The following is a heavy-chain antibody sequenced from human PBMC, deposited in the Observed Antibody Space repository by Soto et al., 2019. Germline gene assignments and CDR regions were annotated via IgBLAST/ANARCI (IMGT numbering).Heavy chain of an antibody. D-gene: IGHD3-22*01. V-gene: IGHV4-61*01. CDR1: RVSVSSRSYS. J-gene: IGHJ4*02. CDR3: ARAKVVAYRYDTSGYYTTFDF. CDR2: IHDSGST. Sequence: SETLSLTCTVSRVSVSSRSYSWSWIRLPPGKGLEWIGYIHDSGSTTYNPSLKSRVTISVDTSKNQFSLKLNSVTSADTAVYYCARAKVVAYRYDTSGYYTTFDFWGQGALV.